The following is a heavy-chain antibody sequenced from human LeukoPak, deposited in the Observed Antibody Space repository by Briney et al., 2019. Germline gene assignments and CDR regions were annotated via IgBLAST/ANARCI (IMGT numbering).Heavy chain of an antibody. CDR1: ADSFSSHY. V-gene: IGHV4-59*11. J-gene: IGHJ3*02. D-gene: IGHD4-17*01. CDR2: ISYIGST. Sequence: SETLSLTCAVSADSFSSHYWTWIRQPPGKGLEWIGYISYIGSTNYNPSLKSRVTISIDTPKNQFSLKLSSVTAADTAVYYCARDLVTVTKGFDIWGQGTMVSVSS. CDR3: ARDLVTVTKGFDI.